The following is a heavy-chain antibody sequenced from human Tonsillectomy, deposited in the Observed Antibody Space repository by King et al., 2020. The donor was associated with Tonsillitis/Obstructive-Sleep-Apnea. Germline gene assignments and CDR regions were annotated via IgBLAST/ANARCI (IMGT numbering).Heavy chain of an antibody. CDR3: ARGAAPSPYYYYYMDV. D-gene: IGHD6-13*01. CDR2: IYSGGST. V-gene: IGHV3-66*01. CDR1: GFPVITNY. Sequence: VQLVESGGELVQPGGSLRLSCAASGFPVITNYMPWVRQAPGKGLEWVSIIYSGGSTYYADSVKGRFTISRDNSKNTLFLQMNNLRDEDTAVYYCARGAAPSPYYYYYMDVWGKGTTVTVSS. J-gene: IGHJ6*03.